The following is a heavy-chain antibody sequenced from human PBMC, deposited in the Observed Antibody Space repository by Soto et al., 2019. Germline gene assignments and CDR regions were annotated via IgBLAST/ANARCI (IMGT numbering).Heavy chain of an antibody. V-gene: IGHV4-59*08. CDR3: ASNIWKDDADGDGTFNI. D-gene: IGHD1-1*01. CDR2: LSSSGAT. J-gene: IGHJ3*02. CDR1: GGSVSDYY. Sequence: QMQLEESGPGLVKPSETLSLTCSVSGGSVSDYYWHWVRQSPGKGLEWIGYLSSSGATSYSPPLSRRGTITLAASKNQLSLKMTSVTAADAALYYCASNIWKDDADGDGTFNIWGQGTLVTVSS.